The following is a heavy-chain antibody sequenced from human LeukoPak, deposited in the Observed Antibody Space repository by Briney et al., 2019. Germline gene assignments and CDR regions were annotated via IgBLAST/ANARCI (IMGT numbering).Heavy chain of an antibody. CDR3: ARTDVDTAMVVDY. D-gene: IGHD5-18*01. Sequence: SETLSLTCTVSGGSISCSSYYWGWIRQPPGKGLEWIGSIYYSGSTYYNPSLKSRVTISVDTSKNQFSLKLSSVTAADTAVYYCARTDVDTAMVVDYWGQGTLVTVSS. CDR2: IYYSGST. V-gene: IGHV4-39*01. J-gene: IGHJ4*02. CDR1: GGSISCSSYY.